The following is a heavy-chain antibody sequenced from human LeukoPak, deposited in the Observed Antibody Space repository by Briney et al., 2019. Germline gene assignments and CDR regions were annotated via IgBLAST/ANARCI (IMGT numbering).Heavy chain of an antibody. D-gene: IGHD5-24*01. CDR2: IIPIFGTA. Sequence: ASVKVSCKASGGTFSSYAISWVRQAPGQGLEWMGGIIPIFGTANYAQKFQGRVTITTDESTSTAYMELSSLRSEDTAVYYCARLQEWQQYYYYMDVWGKGTTVTVSS. V-gene: IGHV1-69*05. CDR1: GGTFSSYA. J-gene: IGHJ6*03. CDR3: ARLQEWQQYYYYMDV.